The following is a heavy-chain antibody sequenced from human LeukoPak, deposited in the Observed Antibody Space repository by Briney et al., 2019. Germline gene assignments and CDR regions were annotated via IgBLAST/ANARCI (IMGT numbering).Heavy chain of an antibody. D-gene: IGHD1-26*01. V-gene: IGHV3-23*01. CDR3: AQWSRYFDY. J-gene: IGHJ4*02. CDR2: ISGSGYST. Sequence: GGSLRLSCVASGFTFNNYAMTWVRQAPGKVLEWVPAISGSGYSTYYADSVKGRFTISRDNSKNTLYLQMNSLRAEDTALYFCAQWSRYFDYWGQGTLVTVSS. CDR1: GFTFNNYA.